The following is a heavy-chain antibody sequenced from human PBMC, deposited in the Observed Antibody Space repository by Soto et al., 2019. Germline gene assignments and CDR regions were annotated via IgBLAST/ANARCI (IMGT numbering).Heavy chain of an antibody. J-gene: IGHJ4*02. D-gene: IGHD1-26*01. CDR2: ISSSSSTI. V-gene: IGHV3-48*01. CDR1: GFTFSSYS. Sequence: EVQLVESGGGLVQPGGSLRLSCAASGFTFSSYSMNWVRQAPGKGLEWVSYISSSSSTIYYADSVKGRFTISRDNAKKALYLQMNSLRAEDTAVYYWASTSAGWELLYYYWGQGTLVTVSS. CDR3: ASTSAGWELLYYY.